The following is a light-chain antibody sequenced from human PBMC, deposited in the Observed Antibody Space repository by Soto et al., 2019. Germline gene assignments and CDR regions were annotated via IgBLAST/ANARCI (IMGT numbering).Light chain of an antibody. V-gene: IGKV2-28*01. CDR1: QNLLHSNGYNY. J-gene: IGKJ4*01. CDR3: AQGLATPFT. Sequence: EIVRTQSRLSLPVTPGEPASMSCRSSQNLLHSNGYNYLNWYLQKPGQSPQLLIYLGSNRASGVPDRFSGSGSGTDFTLTINRVEAEDVGLYFCAQGLATPFTFGGGTKVDI. CDR2: LGS.